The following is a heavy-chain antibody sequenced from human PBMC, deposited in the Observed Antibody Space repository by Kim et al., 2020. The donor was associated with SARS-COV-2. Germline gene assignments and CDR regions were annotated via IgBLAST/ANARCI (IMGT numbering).Heavy chain of an antibody. Sequence: SETLSLTCTVSGGSISSYYWSWIRQPPGKGLEWIGYIYYSGSTNYNPSLTSRVTISVDTSKNQFSLRLRSVTAADTAVYYCARGVTTLRYFYWLWRFDPWGQGTLVTVSS. V-gene: IGHV4-59*13. CDR1: GGSISSYY. D-gene: IGHD3-9*01. CDR2: IYYSGST. J-gene: IGHJ5*02. CDR3: ARGVTTLRYFYWLWRFDP.